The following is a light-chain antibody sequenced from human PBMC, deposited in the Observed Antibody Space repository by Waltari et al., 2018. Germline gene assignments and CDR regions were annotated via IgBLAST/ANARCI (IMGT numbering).Light chain of an antibody. V-gene: IGKV3-20*01. CDR2: GAS. J-gene: IGKJ1*01. CDR1: QSVTTSS. CDR3: QQYGSSTWT. Sequence: EIVLTQSPGTLSLSPGERATLSCRASQSVTTSSLAWYQQTPGQAPRLLLYGASSRATDIPDRFGGSGSGRDFTLTISRLEPEDFAVYYCQQYGSSTWTFGQGTKVEVK.